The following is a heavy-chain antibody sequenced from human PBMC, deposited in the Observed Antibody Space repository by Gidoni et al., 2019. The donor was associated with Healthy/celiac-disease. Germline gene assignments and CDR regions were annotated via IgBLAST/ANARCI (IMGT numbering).Heavy chain of an antibody. CDR1: GFPFSSYA. CDR3: ARDRVAVADSGYFDY. V-gene: IGHV3-30-3*01. J-gene: IGHJ4*02. D-gene: IGHD6-19*01. Sequence: QVQLVESGGGVVQPGMSLRLSCAASGFPFSSYAMHWVRQAPGKGLEWVAVISYDGSNKYYADSVKGRFTISRDNSKNTLYLQMNSLRAEDTAVYYCARDRVAVADSGYFDYWGQGTLVTVSS. CDR2: ISYDGSNK.